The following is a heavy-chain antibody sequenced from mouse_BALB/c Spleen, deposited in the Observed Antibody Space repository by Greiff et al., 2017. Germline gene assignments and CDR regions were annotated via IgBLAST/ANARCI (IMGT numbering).Heavy chain of an antibody. CDR1: GFTFSSYW. D-gene: IGHD2-10*01. CDR2: IRLKSDNYAT. Sequence: EVKVVESGGGLVQPGGSRKLSCAASGFTFSSYWMSWVRQSPEKGLEWVAEIRLKSDNYATHYAESVKGKFTISRDDSKSRLYLQMNSLRAEDTGIYYCTGTYYGNYDAMDYWGQGTSVTVSS. J-gene: IGHJ4*01. V-gene: IGHV6-6*02. CDR3: TGTYYGNYDAMDY.